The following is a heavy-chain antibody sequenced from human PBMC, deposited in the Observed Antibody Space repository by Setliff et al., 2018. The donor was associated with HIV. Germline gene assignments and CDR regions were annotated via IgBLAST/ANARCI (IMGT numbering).Heavy chain of an antibody. CDR2: IYSTGDT. Sequence: SETLSLTCSVSGGSISNFYWSWIRQPPGKGLEWVGHIYSTGDTNYNPSLKSRVTLSADTSKNQLSLSLTSVTAADTAVYYCAREITGWFSRQGSDYWGRGTLVTVSS. D-gene: IGHD6-19*01. CDR3: AREITGWFSRQGSDY. CDR1: GGSISNFY. V-gene: IGHV4-4*07. J-gene: IGHJ4*02.